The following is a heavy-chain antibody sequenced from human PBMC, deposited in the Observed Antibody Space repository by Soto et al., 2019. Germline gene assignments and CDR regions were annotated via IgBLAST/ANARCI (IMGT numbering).Heavy chain of an antibody. J-gene: IGHJ4*01. CDR1: GGTFSSDA. Sequence: ASVKVSCKASGGTFSSDAISWVRQAPGQGLEWMGGIIPIFGTANYAQKFQGRVTITADESTSTAYMELSSLRSEDTAVYYCDRSTDYGDYAPYFDYWGHGTLVTVSS. CDR2: IIPIFGTA. D-gene: IGHD4-17*01. CDR3: DRSTDYGDYAPYFDY. V-gene: IGHV1-69*13.